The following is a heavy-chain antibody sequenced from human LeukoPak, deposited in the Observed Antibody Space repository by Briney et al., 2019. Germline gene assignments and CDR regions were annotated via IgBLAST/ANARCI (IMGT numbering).Heavy chain of an antibody. CDR2: IIPILGIA. CDR3: ARDWYYYDSSGYQGSSGY. CDR1: GYTLTELS. V-gene: IGHV1-69*04. Sequence: VASVKVSCKVSGYTLTELSMHWVRQAPGQGLEWMGRIIPILGIANYAQKFQGRVTITADKSTSTAYMELSSLRSEDTAVYYCARDWYYYDSSGYQGSSGYWGQGTLVTVSS. J-gene: IGHJ4*02. D-gene: IGHD3-22*01.